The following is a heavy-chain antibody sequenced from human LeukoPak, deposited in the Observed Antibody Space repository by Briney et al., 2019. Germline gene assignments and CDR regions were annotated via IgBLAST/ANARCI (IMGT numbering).Heavy chain of an antibody. V-gene: IGHV3-7*01. Sequence: GRSLRLSCAASGFTFSSYGMHWVRQAPGKGLEWVADIKQDGSEKYYVDSVKGRFTVSRDNAKNSLYLQMNSLRAEDTAVYYCARDDSGSYAYYFDYRGQGTLVTVSS. J-gene: IGHJ4*02. CDR3: ARDDSGSYAYYFDY. CDR1: GFTFSSYG. D-gene: IGHD1-26*01. CDR2: IKQDGSEK.